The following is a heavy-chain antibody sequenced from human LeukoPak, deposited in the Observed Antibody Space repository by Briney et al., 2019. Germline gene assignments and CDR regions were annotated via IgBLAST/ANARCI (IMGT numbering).Heavy chain of an antibody. D-gene: IGHD6-13*01. V-gene: IGHV1-46*01. CDR1: GYTFTGYY. Sequence: ASVKVSCKASGYTFTGYYMHWVRQAPGQGLEWMGIINPSGGSTTYAQKFQGRVTMTRDTSTSTVYMELSSLRSEDTAVYYCARDSSSWAFDSWGQGTLVTVSS. CDR3: ARDSSSWAFDS. J-gene: IGHJ4*02. CDR2: INPSGGST.